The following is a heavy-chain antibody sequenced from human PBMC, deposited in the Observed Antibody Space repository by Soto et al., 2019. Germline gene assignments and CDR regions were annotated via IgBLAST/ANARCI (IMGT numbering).Heavy chain of an antibody. CDR1: GFTFSNYG. CDR3: AKVGPSGYTYGYVDS. CDR2: ISYDGSNK. Sequence: GGALRLSCAASGFTFSNYGMRWVRQAPGKGLEWVAVISYDGSNKYYADSVKGRFTISRDNSKNTVYLQMNSLRGEDTAVYYCAKVGPSGYTYGYVDSWGPGTQVTVSS. J-gene: IGHJ4*02. D-gene: IGHD5-18*01. V-gene: IGHV3-30*18.